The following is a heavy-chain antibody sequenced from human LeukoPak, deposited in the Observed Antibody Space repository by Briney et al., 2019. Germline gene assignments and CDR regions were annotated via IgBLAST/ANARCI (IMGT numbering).Heavy chain of an antibody. Sequence: GGSLRLSCAASGFTLSSYSMNWVRQAPGKGLEWVSYISSSSSTIYYADSVKGRYTISRDNAKNSLYLQMNSLRDEDTAVYYCARVTVTTNDYWGQGTLVTVSS. CDR3: ARVTVTTNDY. J-gene: IGHJ4*02. D-gene: IGHD4-17*01. CDR1: GFTLSSYS. V-gene: IGHV3-48*02. CDR2: ISSSSSTI.